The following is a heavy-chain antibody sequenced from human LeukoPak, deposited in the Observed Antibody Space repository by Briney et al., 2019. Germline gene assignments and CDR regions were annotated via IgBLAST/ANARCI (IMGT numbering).Heavy chain of an antibody. CDR3: ARCVASADYLDY. D-gene: IGHD5/OR15-5a*01. V-gene: IGHV3-30*03. J-gene: IGHJ4*02. CDR1: GFTFSSYS. Sequence: GGSLRLSCAASGFTFSSYSMNWVRQAPGKGLEWVALISPDGSDNYYADSVKGRFTTSRDNSKNTLYLQMKSLRVEDTAVYYCARCVASADYLDYWGQGTLVTVSS. CDR2: ISPDGSDN.